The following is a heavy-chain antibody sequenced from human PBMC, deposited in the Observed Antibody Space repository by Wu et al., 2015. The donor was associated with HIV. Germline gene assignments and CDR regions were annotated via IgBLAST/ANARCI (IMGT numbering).Heavy chain of an antibody. CDR1: GYTFTGYY. CDR2: INPNSGGT. CDR3: ARSLVEKGSARLCSGGSCPFDY. V-gene: IGHV1-2*02. Sequence: QVQLAQSGAEVKKPGASVKVSCKASGYTFTGYYMHWVRQAPGQGLEWMGWINPNSGGTNYAQKFQGRVTMTRDTSISTAYMELSRLRSDDTAVYYXARSLVEKGSARLCSGGSCPFDYWGQGTLGHRLL. J-gene: IGHJ4*02. D-gene: IGHD2-15*01.